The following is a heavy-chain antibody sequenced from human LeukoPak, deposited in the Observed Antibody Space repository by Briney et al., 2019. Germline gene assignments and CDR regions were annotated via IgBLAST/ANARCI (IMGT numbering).Heavy chain of an antibody. V-gene: IGHV4-34*01. CDR1: GGSFSGYY. CDR2: MSHTGAT. CDR3: ARGLHYNILTGGMDV. Sequence: PSETLSLTCAVYGGSFSGYYWSWIRQSPEKGLEWIGEMSHTGATNYNPSLKSRVTVSVDTSKKQFSLNLRSVTAADTAVYYCARGLHYNILTGGMDVWGQGTTVIVSS. D-gene: IGHD3-9*01. J-gene: IGHJ6*02.